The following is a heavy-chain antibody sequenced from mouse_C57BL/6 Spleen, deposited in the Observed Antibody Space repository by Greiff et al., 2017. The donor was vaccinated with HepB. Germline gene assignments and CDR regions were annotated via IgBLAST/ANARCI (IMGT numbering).Heavy chain of an antibody. CDR3: ARSTVVEDGWYFDV. V-gene: IGHV2-6*01. CDR2: IWGVGST. D-gene: IGHD1-1*01. J-gene: IGHJ1*03. CDR1: GFSLTSYG. Sequence: VKLVESGPGLVAPSQSLSITCTVSGFSLTSYGVDWVRQSPGKGLEWLGVIWGVGSTNYNSALKSRLSISKDNSKSQVFLKMNSLQTDDTAMYYCARSTVVEDGWYFDVWGTGTTVTVSS.